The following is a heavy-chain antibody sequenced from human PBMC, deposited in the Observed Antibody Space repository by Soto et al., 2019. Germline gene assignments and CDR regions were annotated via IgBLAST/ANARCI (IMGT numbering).Heavy chain of an antibody. J-gene: IGHJ4*02. Sequence: SETLFLTCTVSGGSISSYYWSWIRQPPGKGLEWIGYIYYSGSTNYNPSLKSRVTISVDTSKNQFSLKLSSVTAADTAVYYCASNSYGYTLYDYWGQGILVTVAS. CDR1: GGSISSYY. V-gene: IGHV4-59*08. CDR3: ASNSYGYTLYDY. D-gene: IGHD5-18*01. CDR2: IYYSGST.